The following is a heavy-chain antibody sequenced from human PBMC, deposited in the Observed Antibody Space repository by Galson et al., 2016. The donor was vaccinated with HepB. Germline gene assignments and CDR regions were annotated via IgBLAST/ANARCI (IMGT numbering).Heavy chain of an antibody. CDR1: GFRLSDYG. CDR2: IWYDESEK. CDR3: AKDLEVRMATKYYFEY. D-gene: IGHD5-24*01. Sequence: SLRLSCAVSGFRLSDYGVHWVRQTPDKGLEWLSVIWYDESEKYYADSVKGRFTISRDTSKNTLYLQMHSLRVEDTGMYYCAKDLEVRMATKYYFEYWGLGTLVTVSS. V-gene: IGHV3-33*06. J-gene: IGHJ4*02.